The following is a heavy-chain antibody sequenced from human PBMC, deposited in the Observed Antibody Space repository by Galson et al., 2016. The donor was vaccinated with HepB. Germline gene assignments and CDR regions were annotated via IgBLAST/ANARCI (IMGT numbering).Heavy chain of an antibody. V-gene: IGHV3-23*01. CDR3: AKEKGLGWFGGGSDS. J-gene: IGHJ4*02. Sequence: SLRLSCAASGFNFRTYAMTWVRQAPRKGLEWVSAIDDGGARTSYADSVKGRFTISRDNSRNFLYLQMNNLRAEDTAVYYCAKEKGLGWFGGGSDSWGQGTQVTVSS. D-gene: IGHD3-10*01. CDR2: IDDGGART. CDR1: GFNFRTYA.